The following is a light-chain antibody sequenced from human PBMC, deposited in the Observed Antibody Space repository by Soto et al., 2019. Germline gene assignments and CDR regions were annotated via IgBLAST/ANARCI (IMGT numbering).Light chain of an antibody. Sequence: QSVLTQSPSESATPGQRVTISCSGSGSNIGTHAVNWYQQVPGTAPTLLIFRIHQPPSGVPDRFSGSKSGTSASLAISGPQSEDEADYYCAAWDDSLRAVVFGGGTKLTVL. J-gene: IGLJ2*01. CDR3: AAWDDSLRAVV. CDR2: RIH. V-gene: IGLV1-44*01. CDR1: GSNIGTHA.